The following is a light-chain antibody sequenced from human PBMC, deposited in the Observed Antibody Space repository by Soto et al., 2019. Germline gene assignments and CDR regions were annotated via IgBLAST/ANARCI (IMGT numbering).Light chain of an antibody. CDR3: QQNFSTPPYT. J-gene: IGKJ2*01. CDR1: QSVLYSSNNKNY. Sequence: DIVMTQSPDSLAVSLGERATINCKSSQSVLYSSNNKNYLAWYQQKPGQPPKLLIYWASTRESGVPDRFSGSGSGTVFALTISSLQAEDVAVYYCQQNFSTPPYTFGQGTKLEIK. CDR2: WAS. V-gene: IGKV4-1*01.